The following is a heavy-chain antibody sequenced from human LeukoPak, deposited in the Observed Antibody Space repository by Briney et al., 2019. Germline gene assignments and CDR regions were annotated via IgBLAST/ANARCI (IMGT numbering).Heavy chain of an antibody. Sequence: SETLSLTCSVSGRSLSSSNSYWGRIRQHPGRGLEWIGSIYYSGSTNYNQSLKSRVTISVDTSKNKFSLELSSVTAADTAVYYCARRSDSGYDFGGGFDYWGQGTLVTVSS. D-gene: IGHD5-12*01. CDR3: ARRSDSGYDFGGGFDY. V-gene: IGHV4-39*07. CDR2: IYYSGST. CDR1: GRSLSSSNSY. J-gene: IGHJ4*02.